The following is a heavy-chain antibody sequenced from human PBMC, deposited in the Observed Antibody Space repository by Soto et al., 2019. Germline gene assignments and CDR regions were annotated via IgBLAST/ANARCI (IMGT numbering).Heavy chain of an antibody. CDR1: VFTFISYA. CDR2: ISYDGSNK. D-gene: IGHD3-22*01. J-gene: IGHJ4*02. CDR3: ARDQAYYYDSSGSLGFDY. V-gene: IGHV3-30-3*01. Sequence: PWGALRLCCAAPVFTFISYAMHWVRQAPGKGLEWVAVISYDGSNKYYADSVKGRFTISRDNSKNTLYLQMNSLRAEDTAVYYCARDQAYYYDSSGSLGFDYWGQGTLVTVSS.